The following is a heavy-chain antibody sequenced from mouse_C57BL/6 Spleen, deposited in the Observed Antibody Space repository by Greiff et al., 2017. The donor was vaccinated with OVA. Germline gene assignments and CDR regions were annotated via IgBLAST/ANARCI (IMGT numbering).Heavy chain of an antibody. V-gene: IGHV1-66*01. CDR1: GYSFTSYY. D-gene: IGHD4-1*01. CDR3: ASPLGQGGFDY. J-gene: IGHJ2*01. CDR2: IYPGSGNT. Sequence: QVQLQQSGPELVKPGASVKISCKASGYSFTSYYIHWVKQRPGQGLEWIGWIYPGSGNTNYNEKFKGKATLTADTSSSTAYMQLSSLTSEDSAVYCCASPLGQGGFDYWGKGTTLTVSS.